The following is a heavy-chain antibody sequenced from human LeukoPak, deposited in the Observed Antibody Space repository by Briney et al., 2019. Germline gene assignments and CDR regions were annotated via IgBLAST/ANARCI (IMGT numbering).Heavy chain of an antibody. CDR2: IYYSGST. CDR3: AREPSEYGGYYYYYMDV. V-gene: IGHV4-30-4*08. J-gene: IGHJ6*03. D-gene: IGHD4/OR15-4a*01. Sequence: TLSLTCTVSGGSISSYYWTWIRQPPGKGLEWIGYIYYSGSTYYNPSLKSRVTISVDTSKNQFSLKLSSVTAADTAVYYCAREPSEYGGYYYYYMDVWGKGTTVTVSS. CDR1: GGSISSYY.